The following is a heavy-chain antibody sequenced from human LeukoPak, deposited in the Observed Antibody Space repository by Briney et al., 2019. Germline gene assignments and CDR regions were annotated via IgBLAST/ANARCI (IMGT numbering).Heavy chain of an antibody. V-gene: IGHV3-23*01. J-gene: IGHJ4*02. CDR1: GFTFSSYA. CDR3: AKVGAIRPIIAASPYYFDY. Sequence: GGSLRLSCAASGFTFSSYAMSWVRQAPGKGLEWVSAISGSGGSTYYADSVKGRFTISRDNSKNTLYLQMNSLRAEDTAVYYCAKVGAIRPIIAASPYYFDYWGQGTLVTVSS. CDR2: ISGSGGST. D-gene: IGHD6-6*01.